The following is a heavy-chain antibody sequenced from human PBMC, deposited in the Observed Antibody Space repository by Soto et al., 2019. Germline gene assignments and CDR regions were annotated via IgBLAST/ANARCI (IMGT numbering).Heavy chain of an antibody. CDR1: GFTLTSAD. Sequence: QMQLVQSGPEVKKPGTSVKVSCKASGFTLTSADVQWVRQTRGQRLEWIGWIVGGSGSTNYAQQFQGRLAITRDMSTSTVYMALSSLRSEDTAVYYCAADWSNRPFDFWGQGTLVTVSS. CDR3: AADWSNRPFDF. V-gene: IGHV1-58*01. CDR2: IVGGSGST. J-gene: IGHJ4*02. D-gene: IGHD3-3*01.